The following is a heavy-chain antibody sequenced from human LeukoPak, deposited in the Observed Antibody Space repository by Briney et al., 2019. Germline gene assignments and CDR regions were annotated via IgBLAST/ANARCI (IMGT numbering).Heavy chain of an antibody. J-gene: IGHJ4*02. CDR2: VSGSGDTT. V-gene: IGHV3-23*01. CDR1: GFTFSNYA. Sequence: PGGSLRLSCAASGFTFSNYAMSWVRQAPGKGPEWVSAVSGSGDTTYYADSVQGRFTISRDSSKNTLYLQMNSLRAEDPALYYCAKGRHASSGMFDYWGQGTLVTISS. D-gene: IGHD1-26*01. CDR3: AKGRHASSGMFDY.